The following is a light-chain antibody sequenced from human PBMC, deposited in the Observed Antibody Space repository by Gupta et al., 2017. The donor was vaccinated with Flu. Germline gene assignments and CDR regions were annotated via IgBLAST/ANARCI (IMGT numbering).Light chain of an antibody. CDR1: QSCSRH. J-gene: IGKJ1*01. CDR3: QQKNNWPPTWT. Sequence: ALAGWTGERDNLACRDRQSCSRHLDWYKQKQGQAPGRRIFGEYTRATGSPARCRGSGGGTEVNLTISSLQSEDFEVYYCQQKNNWPPTWTFGQGTKVEIK. V-gene: IGKV3-15*01. CDR2: GEY.